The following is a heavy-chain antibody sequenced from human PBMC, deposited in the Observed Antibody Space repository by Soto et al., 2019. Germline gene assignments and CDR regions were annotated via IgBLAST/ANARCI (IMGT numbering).Heavy chain of an antibody. CDR1: GGSISSGDYY. V-gene: IGHV4-30-4*01. Sequence: SETLSLTCTVSGGSISSGDYYWSWIRQPPGKGLEWIGYIYYSGSTYYNPSLKSQVTISVDTSKNQISLKLSSMTAADTAVYYCARDSPRASGMDVWGQGTTVTVSS. J-gene: IGHJ6*02. CDR2: IYYSGST. CDR3: ARDSPRASGMDV.